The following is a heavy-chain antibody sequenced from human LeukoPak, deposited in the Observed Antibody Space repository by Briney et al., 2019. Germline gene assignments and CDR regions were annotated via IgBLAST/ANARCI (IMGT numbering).Heavy chain of an antibody. D-gene: IGHD1-26*01. CDR3: ARDPYSGAYYEGYYYYYMDV. CDR2: IRSDGSNK. CDR1: GFTFSSYG. Sequence: PGGSLRLSCAASGFTFSSYGMHWVRQAPGKGLEWVAFIRSDGSNKYYADSVKGRFTISRDNSKNTLYLQLNSLRTEDTAVYYCARDPYSGAYYEGYYYYYMDVWGKGTTVTVSS. V-gene: IGHV3-30*02. J-gene: IGHJ6*03.